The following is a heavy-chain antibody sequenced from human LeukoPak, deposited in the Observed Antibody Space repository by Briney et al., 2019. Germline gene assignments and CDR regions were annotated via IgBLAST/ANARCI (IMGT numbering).Heavy chain of an antibody. Sequence: GGSLRLSCAASGFTFSTYSMIWVRQAPGKGLEWVSSISSTSSYIYYADSVKGRFTISRDNAKNPLYLQMNSLRAEDTAVYYCAREPTGDYWGQGTLVTVSS. J-gene: IGHJ4*02. V-gene: IGHV3-21*01. CDR3: AREPTGDY. D-gene: IGHD4-17*01. CDR1: GFTFSTYS. CDR2: ISSTSSYI.